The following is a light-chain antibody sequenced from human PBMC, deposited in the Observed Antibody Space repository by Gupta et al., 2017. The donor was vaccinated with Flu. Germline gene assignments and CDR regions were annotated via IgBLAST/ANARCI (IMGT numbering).Light chain of an antibody. CDR1: QSVSSSY. J-gene: IGKJ2*03. CDR3: QQYGSTTPYS. V-gene: IGKV3-20*01. Sequence: EIVLTQYPGTLSLSPGERATLSCRASQSVSSSYLAWYQQKPGQAPRLLIYGASSRATGIPDRFSGSGSGTDYTLTIIRLEHEDFSVYYCQQYGSTTPYSFGQGTKLDIK. CDR2: GAS.